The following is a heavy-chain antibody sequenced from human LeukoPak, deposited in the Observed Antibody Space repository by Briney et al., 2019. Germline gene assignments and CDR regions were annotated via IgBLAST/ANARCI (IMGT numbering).Heavy chain of an antibody. Sequence: TSETLSLTCTVSGGSLSSGSYYWSWIRQPPGKGLEWIGYIYYSGSTNYNPSLKSRVSISVDTSKNQFSLKLSSVTAADTAVYYCARTGSTVTMLYPFDHWGQGTLVTVSS. V-gene: IGHV4-61*01. CDR1: GGSLSSGSYY. J-gene: IGHJ4*02. D-gene: IGHD4-17*01. CDR3: ARTGSTVTMLYPFDH. CDR2: IYYSGST.